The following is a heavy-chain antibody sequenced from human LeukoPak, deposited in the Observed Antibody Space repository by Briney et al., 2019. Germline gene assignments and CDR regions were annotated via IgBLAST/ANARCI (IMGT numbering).Heavy chain of an antibody. CDR1: GFTFSSYE. J-gene: IGHJ3*02. D-gene: IGHD5-24*01. V-gene: IGHV3-48*03. Sequence: GGSLRLSCAASGFTFSSYEMNWVRQAPGKGLEWVSYISRSDSTIYYADSVKGRFTISRDNAKNSLYLQMNSLRAEDTAVYYCARGGYNPLRIGAFDIWGQGTLVTVSS. CDR3: ARGGYNPLRIGAFDI. CDR2: ISRSDSTI.